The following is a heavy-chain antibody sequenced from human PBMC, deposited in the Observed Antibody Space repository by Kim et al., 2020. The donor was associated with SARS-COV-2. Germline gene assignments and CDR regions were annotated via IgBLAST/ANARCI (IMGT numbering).Heavy chain of an antibody. CDR3: ARVGAVGIDY. V-gene: IGHV1-46*01. D-gene: IGHD3-16*01. Sequence: STSYAQKFQGRVTMTRDTSTSTVYMELSSLRSEDTAVYYCARVGAVGIDYWGQGTLVTVSS. J-gene: IGHJ4*02. CDR2: ST.